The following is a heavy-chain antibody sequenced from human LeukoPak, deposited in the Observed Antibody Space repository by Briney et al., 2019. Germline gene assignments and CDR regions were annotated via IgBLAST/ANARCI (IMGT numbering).Heavy chain of an antibody. V-gene: IGHV1-46*01. CDR2: INPNGGTI. CDR3: ARDYSRSASWWFDR. D-gene: IGHD6-6*01. Sequence: ASVKVSFKASVYTFISHWMHWVRQAPGQGLDWMGIINPNGGTIVYAQKFQGRVIMPRDMSTSTVYMEVSSLRSEDTAVYYCARDYSRSASWWFDRWGQGTLVTVSS. CDR1: VYTFISHW. J-gene: IGHJ5*02.